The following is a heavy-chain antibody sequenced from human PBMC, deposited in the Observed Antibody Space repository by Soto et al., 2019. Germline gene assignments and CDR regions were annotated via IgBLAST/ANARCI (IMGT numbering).Heavy chain of an antibody. Sequence: EVQLLESGGGLVQPGGSLTLSCTASGFNTRFYSMSWVRQTPGKGLEWVAALSRSGGATYYAASVRGRFTISRDASKDTLFIQMSNLRAEDTALYYCSKGEMSTIRNSFDPWGQGTLVTVAS. CDR1: GFNTRFYS. CDR3: SKGEMSTIRNSFDP. J-gene: IGHJ5*02. CDR2: LSRSGGAT. D-gene: IGHD1-7*01. V-gene: IGHV3-23*01.